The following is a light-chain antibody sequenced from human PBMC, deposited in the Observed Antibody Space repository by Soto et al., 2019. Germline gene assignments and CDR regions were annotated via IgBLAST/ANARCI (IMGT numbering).Light chain of an antibody. Sequence: EIVMTQSPATLSVSPGERATLSCRASQSVSNTLAWYQQKPGQAPRLLISGASTRATGMPARFSGSGSWTAFTLIISSLQSEDFAVYYCQQYNKWPWTFGQGTKVEIK. J-gene: IGKJ1*01. CDR3: QQYNKWPWT. CDR1: QSVSNT. CDR2: GAS. V-gene: IGKV3-15*01.